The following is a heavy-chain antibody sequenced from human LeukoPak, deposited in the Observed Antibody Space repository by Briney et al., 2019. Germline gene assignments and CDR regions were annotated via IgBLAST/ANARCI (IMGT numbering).Heavy chain of an antibody. D-gene: IGHD3-22*01. Sequence: GGSLRLSCAASGFTFSSYAMHWVRQAPGKGLEWVAVISYDGSNKYYADSVKGRFTISRDNSKNTLYLQMNSLGAEDTAVYYCARDASDDSSGYYSPYFDYWGQGTLVTVSS. CDR3: ARDASDDSSGYYSPYFDY. V-gene: IGHV3-30*04. CDR1: GFTFSSYA. J-gene: IGHJ4*02. CDR2: ISYDGSNK.